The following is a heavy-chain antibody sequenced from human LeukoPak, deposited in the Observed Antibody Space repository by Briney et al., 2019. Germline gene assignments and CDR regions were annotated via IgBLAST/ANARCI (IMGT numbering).Heavy chain of an antibody. CDR1: GASFSSDY. CDR2: IYHSGHT. V-gene: IGHV4-59*08. D-gene: IGHD2/OR15-2a*01. J-gene: IGHJ5*02. Sequence: SETLSLTCTVSGASFSSDYWSWIRQSPGKGLKWIGYIYHSGHTMSNPSLKSRVSLSLDTSNNQFSLKLSSVTAADTAVYYCARHPFQYPFDHWGQGTVVSVSS. CDR3: ARHPFQYPFDH.